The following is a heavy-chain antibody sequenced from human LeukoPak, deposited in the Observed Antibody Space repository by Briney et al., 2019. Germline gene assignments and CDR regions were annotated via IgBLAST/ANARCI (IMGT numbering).Heavy chain of an antibody. CDR3: ARDQREGIAARPGLNAFDI. D-gene: IGHD6-6*01. Sequence: GASVKVSCKASGYTFTSYYMHGVRHAPGQGLEWMGIINPSSGSTSYAQKFQGRVTMTRDTSTSTVYMELSSLRSEDTAVYYCARDQREGIAARPGLNAFDIWGQGTMVTVSS. V-gene: IGHV1-46*01. CDR2: INPSSGST. J-gene: IGHJ3*02. CDR1: GYTFTSYY.